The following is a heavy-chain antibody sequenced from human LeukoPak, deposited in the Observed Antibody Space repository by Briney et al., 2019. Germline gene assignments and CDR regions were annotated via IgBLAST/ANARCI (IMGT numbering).Heavy chain of an antibody. J-gene: IGHJ4*02. CDR3: ARGRRYYDSSGYYYVKDY. Sequence: PSETLSLTCTVSGGSISSYYWSWIRQPPGKGLEWIGYIYYSGSTNYNPSLKSRVTISVDTSKNQFSLKLSSVTAADTAVYYCARGRRYYDSSGYYYVKDYWGQGTLVTVSS. V-gene: IGHV4-59*01. CDR2: IYYSGST. D-gene: IGHD3-22*01. CDR1: GGSISSYY.